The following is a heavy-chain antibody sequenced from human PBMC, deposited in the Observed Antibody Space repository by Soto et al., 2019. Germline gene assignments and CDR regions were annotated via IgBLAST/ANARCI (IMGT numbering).Heavy chain of an antibody. D-gene: IGHD6-13*01. V-gene: IGHV3-30-3*01. CDR1: GFTFSSYG. J-gene: IGHJ3*01. CDR3: ARTAGGRVRGALDL. Sequence: QVHLEESGGGVVQPGTSLRLSCVASGFTFSSYGMHWVRQAPGKGLEWVAVIPNTENKKYYADSVKGRFTISRDNSQNTLFLQMDSLMSEDTAMYYCARTAGGRVRGALDLWDQGTMVTVS. CDR2: IPNTENKK.